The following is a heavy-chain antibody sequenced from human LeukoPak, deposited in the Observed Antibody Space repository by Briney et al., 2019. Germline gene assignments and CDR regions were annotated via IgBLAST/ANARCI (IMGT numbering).Heavy chain of an antibody. CDR3: ARFRFGYYDNTAPP. V-gene: IGHV3-21*01. J-gene: IGHJ5*02. D-gene: IGHD3-22*01. Sequence: GGSLRLSCAASGFTFSNYSMNWVRQAAGKGLEWVSSISSRSTYIYYADAVKGRFTISRDNAKNSLYLHMNSLRAEDTAVYYCARFRFGYYDNTAPPWGQGTLVTVSS. CDR2: ISSRSTYI. CDR1: GFTFSNYS.